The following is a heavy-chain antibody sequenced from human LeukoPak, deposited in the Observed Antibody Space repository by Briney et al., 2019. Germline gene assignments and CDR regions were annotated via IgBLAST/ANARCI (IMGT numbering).Heavy chain of an antibody. J-gene: IGHJ4*02. Sequence: PGGSLRLSCAASGFTFSSYSMNWVRQAPGKGLEWVSSISTGSSYIYYADSVKGRFTISRDNAKNSLYLQMNSLRAEDTAVYYCARDRYSTSWSYFDYWGQGTLVTVSS. CDR2: ISTGSSYI. V-gene: IGHV3-21*01. CDR1: GFTFSSYS. CDR3: ARDRYSTSWSYFDY. D-gene: IGHD6-13*01.